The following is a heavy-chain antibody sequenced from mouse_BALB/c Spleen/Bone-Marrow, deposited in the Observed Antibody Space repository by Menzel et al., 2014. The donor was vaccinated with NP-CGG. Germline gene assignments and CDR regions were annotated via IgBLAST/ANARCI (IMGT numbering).Heavy chain of an antibody. CDR2: IDPANGNT. V-gene: IGHV14-3*02. CDR3: ARGGSSYGWYFDV. J-gene: IGHJ1*01. Sequence: EVKLEESGAELVKPGASVKLSCTASGFNIXDTYMHWVKQRPEQGLEWIGRIDPANGNTKYDPKFQGKATITADTSSNTAYLQLSSLTSEDTAVYYCARGGSSYGWYFDVWGAGTTVTVSS. CDR1: GFNIXDTY. D-gene: IGHD1-1*01.